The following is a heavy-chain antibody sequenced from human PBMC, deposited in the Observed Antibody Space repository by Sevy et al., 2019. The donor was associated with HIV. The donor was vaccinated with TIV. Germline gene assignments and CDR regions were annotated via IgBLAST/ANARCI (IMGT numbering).Heavy chain of an antibody. CDR3: ARDLPPSATTVAHFDY. D-gene: IGHD4-17*01. J-gene: IGHJ4*02. Sequence: GGSLRLSCTTSGFLFSSYEMNWVRQAPGKGLEWVSSITSRDRDKYYSDSVKGRFTISGDNAKNSLFLQMNSLRAEDTAVYYCARDLPPSATTVAHFDYWGQGTLVTVSS. CDR2: ITSRDRDK. V-gene: IGHV3-48*03. CDR1: GFLFSSYE.